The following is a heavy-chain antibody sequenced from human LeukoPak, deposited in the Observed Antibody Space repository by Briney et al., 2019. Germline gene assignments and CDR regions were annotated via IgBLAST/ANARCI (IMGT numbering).Heavy chain of an antibody. CDR1: GFTFSSYS. CDR3: ARAHLVSDIVVVPAAIGY. V-gene: IGHV3-48*04. J-gene: IGHJ4*02. CDR2: ISSSRSTI. D-gene: IGHD2-2*02. Sequence: GGSLRLSCAASGFTFSSYSMNWVRQAPGKGLEWVSYISSSRSTIYYADSVKGRFTISRDNAKNSLYLQVNSLRAEDTAVYYCARAHLVSDIVVVPAAIGYWGQGTLVTVSS.